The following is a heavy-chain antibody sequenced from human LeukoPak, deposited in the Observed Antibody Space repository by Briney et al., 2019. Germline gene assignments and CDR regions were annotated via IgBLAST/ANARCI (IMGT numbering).Heavy chain of an antibody. CDR3: ARDLGWEVQGFFDY. CDR2: ISVYNGQT. Sequence: GASVKVSCKASGYTFNSYGITWVRQAPGQGLEWMGWISVYNGQTNYAHKFQGRVTMTTDTSTRKVYMELRSLRSDDTVVYCCARDLGWEVQGFFDYWGQGTLVTVSA. D-gene: IGHD3-3*01. J-gene: IGHJ4*02. V-gene: IGHV1-18*01. CDR1: GYTFNSYG.